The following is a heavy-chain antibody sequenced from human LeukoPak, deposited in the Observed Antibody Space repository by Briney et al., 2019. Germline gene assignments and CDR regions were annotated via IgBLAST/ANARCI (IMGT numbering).Heavy chain of an antibody. CDR3: AIERSSGSYHDAFDI. V-gene: IGHV1-18*01. D-gene: IGHD1-26*01. Sequence: GXSVTVSCKASGYTFTNYGITWVRQAPGQGLEGMGWISTYNGNTSYAQKLQGRVTITTDTSTSTAYMELRRLRSDDTAVYYCAIERSSGSYHDAFDIWGQGTMVTVSS. J-gene: IGHJ3*02. CDR2: ISTYNGNT. CDR1: GYTFTNYG.